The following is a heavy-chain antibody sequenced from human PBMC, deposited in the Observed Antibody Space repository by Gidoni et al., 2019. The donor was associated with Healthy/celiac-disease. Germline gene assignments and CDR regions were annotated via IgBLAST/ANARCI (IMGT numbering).Heavy chain of an antibody. CDR3: AKELQYCSSTSCYEGSFDY. CDR2: ISGSGGSK. CDR1: GFTFSSSA. D-gene: IGHD2-2*01. Sequence: EVQLLESGGGLVQPGGSLRLSCAASGFTFSSSAMGWVRQAPGKGLEWVSAISGSGGSKYYADSVKGRFTISRDNSKNTLYLQMNSLRAEDTAVYYCAKELQYCSSTSCYEGSFDYWGQGTLVTVSS. J-gene: IGHJ4*02. V-gene: IGHV3-23*01.